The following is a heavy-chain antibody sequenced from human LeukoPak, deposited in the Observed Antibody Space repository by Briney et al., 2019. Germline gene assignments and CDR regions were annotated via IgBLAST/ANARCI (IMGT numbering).Heavy chain of an antibody. D-gene: IGHD6-13*01. CDR3: ARSGIAAVPDVEPTFDY. J-gene: IGHJ4*02. V-gene: IGHV4-38-2*02. CDR2: IYHSGST. CDR1: GYSISSGYY. Sequence: SETLSLTCTVSGYSISSGYYWGWIRQPPGKGLEWIGSIYHSGSTYYNPSLKSRVTISVDTSKNQFSLKLSSVTAADTAVYYCARSGIAAVPDVEPTFDYWGQGTLVTVSS.